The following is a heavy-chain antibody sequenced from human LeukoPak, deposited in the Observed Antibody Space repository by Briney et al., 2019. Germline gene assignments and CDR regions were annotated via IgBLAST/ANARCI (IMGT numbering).Heavy chain of an antibody. CDR1: GYTFTGYY. CDR3: ATGHGNSDYYFDY. CDR2: INPNSGGT. V-gene: IGHV1-2*02. D-gene: IGHD4-23*01. Sequence: ASVKVSCKASGYTFTGYYMHWVRQAPGQGLEWMGWINPNSGGTNYAQKFQGRVTMTEDTSTDTAYMELSSLRSEDTAVYYCATGHGNSDYYFDYWGQGTLVTVSS. J-gene: IGHJ4*02.